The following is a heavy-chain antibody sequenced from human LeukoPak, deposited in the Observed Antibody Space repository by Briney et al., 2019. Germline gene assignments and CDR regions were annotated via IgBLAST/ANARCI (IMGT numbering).Heavy chain of an antibody. D-gene: IGHD6-13*01. V-gene: IGHV1-2*02. CDR3: ARGYPLSTTAAGTYFQH. J-gene: IGHJ1*01. CDR1: DYTFSCYY. CDR2: INPNRGGA. Sequence: ASVTVSCKASDYTFSCYYMHWVRQAPGQGLEWMGWINPNRGGANYAQKFQGGVTMTRDTSISTAYMELSRLRSDDTAVYYCARGYPLSTTAAGTYFQHWGQGTLVTVSS.